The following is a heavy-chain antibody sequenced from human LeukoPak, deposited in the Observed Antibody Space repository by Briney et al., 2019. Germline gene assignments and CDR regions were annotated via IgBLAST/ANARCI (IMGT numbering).Heavy chain of an antibody. D-gene: IGHD4/OR15-4a*01. Sequence: ASVKVSCKASGYTFSDYYLHWVRQAPGQELEWMGWVKADTGATNYAQKFQGRVTLTTDTPISTVYLELSRLTSDDTAVYFCAGRPDHGAVSVFDYWGQGSLVTVSS. CDR3: AGRPDHGAVSVFDY. CDR2: VKADTGAT. J-gene: IGHJ4*02. V-gene: IGHV1-2*02. CDR1: GYTFSDYY.